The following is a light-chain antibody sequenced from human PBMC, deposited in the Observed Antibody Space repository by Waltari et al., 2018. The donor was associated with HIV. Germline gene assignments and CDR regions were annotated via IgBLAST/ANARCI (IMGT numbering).Light chain of an antibody. CDR2: DVA. CDR1: SSDYS. CDR3: SSFTTSSTGV. J-gene: IGLJ3*02. V-gene: IGLV2-14*03. Sequence: QSALTQPAPAPASPGQSITISCTGLSSDYSVSWYHQHPGRAPKLMIYDVANRPSGVSSRFSGSKSGHTASLTISGLQADDEADYYCSSFTTSSTGVFGGGTKLTVL.